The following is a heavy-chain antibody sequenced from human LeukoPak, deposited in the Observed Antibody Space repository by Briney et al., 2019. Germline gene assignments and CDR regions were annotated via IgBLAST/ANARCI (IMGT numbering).Heavy chain of an antibody. Sequence: GGSLRLSCAASGFTFSSYAMHWVRQAPGKGLEWVANIKQDGSEKYYVDSVKGRFTISRDNAKNSLYLQMNSLRAEDTAVYYCAKPRFLEWLMGQAFDYWGQGTLVTVSS. J-gene: IGHJ4*02. CDR1: GFTFSSYA. CDR2: IKQDGSEK. CDR3: AKPRFLEWLMGQAFDY. V-gene: IGHV3-7*01. D-gene: IGHD3-3*01.